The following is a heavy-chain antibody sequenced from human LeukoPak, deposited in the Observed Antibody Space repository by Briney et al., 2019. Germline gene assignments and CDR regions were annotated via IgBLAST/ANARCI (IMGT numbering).Heavy chain of an antibody. D-gene: IGHD5-18*01. CDR1: GYTFSSYY. J-gene: IGHJ4*02. CDR2: INPSGGST. CDR3: ARDFDSYGHGYFDY. Sequence: ASVKVSCKASGYTFSSYYIHWVRQAPGQGLEWMGIINPSGGSTSYAQKLQDRVTMTRDTSTSTMYMELSSLRSEDTAVYYCARDFDSYGHGYFDYWGQGTLVTVSS. V-gene: IGHV1-46*01.